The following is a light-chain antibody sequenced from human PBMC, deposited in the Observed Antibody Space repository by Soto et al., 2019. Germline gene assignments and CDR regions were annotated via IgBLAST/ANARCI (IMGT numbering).Light chain of an antibody. V-gene: IGKV3-15*01. CDR1: QSVSSN. J-gene: IGKJ4*01. CDR2: GAS. Sequence: EIVMTQSPATLSVSPGERATLSCRASQSVSSNLAWYQQKPGQAPRLLIYGASTRATGIPARFSGSGSGTEFTLTISRLQSEDFAVYYCQQYNNWPPVALTFGGGTKVEIK. CDR3: QQYNNWPPVALT.